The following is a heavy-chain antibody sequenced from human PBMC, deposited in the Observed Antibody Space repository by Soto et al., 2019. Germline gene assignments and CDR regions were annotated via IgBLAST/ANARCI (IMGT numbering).Heavy chain of an antibody. Sequence: QVQLVQSGAEVKTPGASVKVSCKASGYTFINYGISWVRQAPGQGLEWMGWISAYNGKTNYPQRLQGRVTMTTDTPTSTAYMELRSLRSDDTAVYYCARCGDYYNHNVMDVWGQGTTVTVSS. J-gene: IGHJ6*02. V-gene: IGHV1-18*04. CDR1: GYTFINYG. CDR3: ARCGDYYNHNVMDV. CDR2: ISAYNGKT.